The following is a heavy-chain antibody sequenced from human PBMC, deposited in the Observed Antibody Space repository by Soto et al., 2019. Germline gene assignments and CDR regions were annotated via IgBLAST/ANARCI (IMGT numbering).Heavy chain of an antibody. CDR3: ARVTAPSAV. Sequence: QVQLVQSGAGVKKPGASVKVSCKASGYTFTSYAMHWLRQAPGQRLEWMGWINAGNGNTKYSQNFQGRVTIPRDTSATTAHMGPSTLRSEDTAVYCCARVTAPSAVWGQGTTVTVSS. J-gene: IGHJ6*02. CDR2: INAGNGNT. D-gene: IGHD3-16*01. CDR1: GYTFTSYA. V-gene: IGHV1-3*01.